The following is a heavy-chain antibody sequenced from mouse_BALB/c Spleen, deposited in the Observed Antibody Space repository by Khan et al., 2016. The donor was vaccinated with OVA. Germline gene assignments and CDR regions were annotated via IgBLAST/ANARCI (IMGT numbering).Heavy chain of an antibody. J-gene: IGHJ3*01. V-gene: IGHV1-4*01. CDR3: AREGAYYRSDGWFAY. D-gene: IGHD2-14*01. Sequence: QVQLKQSGAELARPGASVKMSCKASGYTFTTYTIHWVNQRPGQGLEWIGYIIPSSDYSNYNQKFKDKATLTADKSSNTAYMQLSSLTSEDSAVYYCAREGAYYRSDGWFAYWGQGTLVTVSA. CDR2: IIPSSDYS. CDR1: GYTFTTYT.